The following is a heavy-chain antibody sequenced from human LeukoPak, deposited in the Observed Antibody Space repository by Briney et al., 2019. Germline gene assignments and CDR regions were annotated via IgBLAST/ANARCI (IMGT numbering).Heavy chain of an antibody. V-gene: IGHV1-2*02. D-gene: IGHD4-23*01. CDR2: INPNSGGT. J-gene: IGHJ4*02. CDR3: ARGGATVVTNQFDY. CDR1: GYSFITYP. Sequence: ASVKVSCKASGYSFITYPINWVRQAPGQGLEWMGWINPNSGGTNYAQKFQGRVTMTRDTSISTAYMELSSLRSEDTAVYYCARGGATVVTNQFDYWGQGTLVTVSS.